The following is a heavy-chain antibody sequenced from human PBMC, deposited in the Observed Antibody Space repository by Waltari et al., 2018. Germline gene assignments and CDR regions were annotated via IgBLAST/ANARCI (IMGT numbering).Heavy chain of an antibody. CDR3: ARISGLDFATPI. Sequence: VQLHQWGAGLLKPSEPLSLTCGLQGGSFYVYYWSWVRQSPGKGLEWIGEINHAGNINYNPSLKSRVTISIDPSKNQFSLKVKSVIAADTAVYYCARISGLDFATPIWAQGTVVTVSS. D-gene: IGHD5-12*01. J-gene: IGHJ3*02. CDR2: INHAGNI. CDR1: GGSFYVYY. V-gene: IGHV4-34*01.